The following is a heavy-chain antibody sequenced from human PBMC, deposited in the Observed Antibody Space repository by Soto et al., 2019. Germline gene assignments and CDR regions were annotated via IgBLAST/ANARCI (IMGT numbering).Heavy chain of an antibody. Sequence: SVKVSCKASGCTFSIYAISWVRQAPGQGLEWMGGIIPIFVTANYAQKFQGRVTITRDKSASTAYMELSRLRSEDTAVYYCAREMMYSSGWITKWNKEAWYWFDPGGQGTLVTVYS. CDR2: IIPIFVTA. CDR3: AREMMYSSGWITKWNKEAWYWFDP. CDR1: GCTFSIYA. V-gene: IGHV1-69*05. J-gene: IGHJ5*02. D-gene: IGHD6-19*01.